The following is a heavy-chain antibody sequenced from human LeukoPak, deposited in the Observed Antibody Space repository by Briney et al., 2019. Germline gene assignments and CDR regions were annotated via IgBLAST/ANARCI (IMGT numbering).Heavy chain of an antibody. CDR3: ARDAYCSSTSCYPATGSSYNWLDP. CDR1: GFTFSSYA. D-gene: IGHD2-2*01. CDR2: ISYDGSNK. V-gene: IGHV3-30-3*01. J-gene: IGHJ5*02. Sequence: PGRSLRLSCAASGFTFSSYAMHWVRQAPGKGLEWVAVISYDGSNKYYADSVKGRFTISRGNSKNTLYLQMNSLRAEDTAVYYCARDAYCSSTSCYPATGSSYNWLDPWGQGTLVTVSS.